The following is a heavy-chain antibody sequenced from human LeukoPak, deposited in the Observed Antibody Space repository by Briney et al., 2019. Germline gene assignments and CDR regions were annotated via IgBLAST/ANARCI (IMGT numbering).Heavy chain of an antibody. CDR1: GFTFSNYA. V-gene: IGHV3-33*01. J-gene: IGHJ4*02. D-gene: IGHD2-2*01. CDR2: IYSDGSRK. Sequence: GGSLRLSCAASGFTFSNYAMHWVRQAPGKGLEWLATIYSDGSRKEFADSVKGRFTLSRDNSRNTLYLQMDSLRAEDTAVYYCARDSAYAFDYWGQGTLVTASS. CDR3: ARDSAYAFDY.